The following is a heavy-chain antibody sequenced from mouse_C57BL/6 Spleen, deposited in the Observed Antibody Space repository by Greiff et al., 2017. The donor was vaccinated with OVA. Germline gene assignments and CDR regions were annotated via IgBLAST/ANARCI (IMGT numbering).Heavy chain of an antibody. D-gene: IGHD1-1*01. J-gene: IGHJ1*03. Sequence: VQLQQPGAELVRPGSSVKLSCKASGYTFTSYWMDWVKQRPGQGLEWIGNIYPSDSETHYNQKFKDKATLTVDKSSSTAYMQLSSLTSEDSAVYYGARRVYYYGSGNWYFDVWGTGTTVTVSS. CDR3: ARRVYYYGSGNWYFDV. V-gene: IGHV1-61*01. CDR2: IYPSDSET. CDR1: GYTFTSYW.